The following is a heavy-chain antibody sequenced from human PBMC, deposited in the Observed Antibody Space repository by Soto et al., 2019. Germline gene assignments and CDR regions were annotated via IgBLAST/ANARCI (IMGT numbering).Heavy chain of an antibody. V-gene: IGHV3-23*01. D-gene: IGHD3-16*01. Sequence: EVQLLESGGGLVQPGGSLRLSCAASGFTFSHYAMSWVRQAPWKGLQWVSTIFGSGAPTHYADSVKGRFGISRDNSNNMLFLEMNSLKDEDTAVYYCTREAASWGFAFDLWGQGTRVAVSS. J-gene: IGHJ3*01. CDR2: IFGSGAPT. CDR1: GFTFSHYA. CDR3: TREAASWGFAFDL.